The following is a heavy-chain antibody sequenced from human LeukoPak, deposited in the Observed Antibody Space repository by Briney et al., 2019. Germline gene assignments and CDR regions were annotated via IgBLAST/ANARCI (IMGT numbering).Heavy chain of an antibody. CDR2: ISGSGGST. D-gene: IGHD1-1*01. Sequence: GGSLRLSCAASGFTFSSYAMSWVRQAPGKGLEWVSAISGSGGSTYYADSVKGRFTISRDNSKNTLYLQMNSLRAEDTAVYYCAKTVNRYNWNDVLESEESWFDPWGQGTLVTASS. CDR3: AKTVNRYNWNDVLESEESWFDP. CDR1: GFTFSSYA. J-gene: IGHJ5*02. V-gene: IGHV3-23*01.